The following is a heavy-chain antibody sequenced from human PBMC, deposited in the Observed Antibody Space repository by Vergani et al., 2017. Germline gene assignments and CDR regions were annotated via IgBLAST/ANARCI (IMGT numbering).Heavy chain of an antibody. V-gene: IGHV4-61*02. Sequence: QVQLQESGPGLVKPSQTLSLTCTVSGGSINSHNYYWSWIRQPAGKGLEWIGRIHTSGSTNYNPSLKSRITMSEVTSKNQFSLNLTSVTAAGTAVYFCARGSCLGSSFYNPLFDYWGQGILVTVSS. CDR3: ARGSCLGSSFYNPLFDY. CDR1: GGSINSHNYY. D-gene: IGHD3-22*01. J-gene: IGHJ4*03. CDR2: IHTSGST.